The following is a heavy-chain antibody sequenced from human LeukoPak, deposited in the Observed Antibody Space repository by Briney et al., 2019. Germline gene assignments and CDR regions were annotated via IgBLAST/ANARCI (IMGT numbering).Heavy chain of an antibody. J-gene: IGHJ6*02. V-gene: IGHV6-1*01. CDR2: TYYRSTWYN. D-gene: IGHD6-6*01. CDR1: GDSVSSNSAA. Sequence: SRTLSLTCAISGDSVSSNSAAWNWIRQSPSRGLEWLGRTYYRSTWYNDYAVSVQSRITINPDTSKNQFFLQLNSVTPEDTGVYYCARQIKYISPTATYGLDVWGQGTTVTVSS. CDR3: ARQIKYISPTATYGLDV.